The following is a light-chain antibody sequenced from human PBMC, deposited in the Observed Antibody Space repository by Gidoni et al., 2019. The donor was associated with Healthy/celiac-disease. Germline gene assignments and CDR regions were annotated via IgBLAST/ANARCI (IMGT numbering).Light chain of an antibody. CDR1: QGISSY. J-gene: IGKJ3*01. CDR2: AAS. CDR3: QQCNSYFT. V-gene: IGKV1-9*01. Sequence: DIQLTQSPSFLSASVGERVTLTCRASQGISSYLAWYQQKPVKAPKLLIYAASTLQSGVPSRFIGSGSGTEFTRTISSLQSEDFATYYCQQCNSYFTFGPGTKVDIK.